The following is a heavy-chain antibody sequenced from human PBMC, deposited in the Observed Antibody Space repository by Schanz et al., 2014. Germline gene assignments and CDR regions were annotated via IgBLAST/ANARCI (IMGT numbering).Heavy chain of an antibody. V-gene: IGHV3-11*01. CDR1: GFPFSDYF. Sequence: QVQLVDSGGGLVKPGGSLRLSCTASGFPFSDYFMAWIRQPPGRGLEWVSYIGNGGVTIYYADSVKGRFTISRDNAKNALCLQMNSLPAEDTAVYYCARSGGSVFDYWAQGTMVTVSS. CDR3: ARSGGSVFDY. J-gene: IGHJ4*02. CDR2: IGNGGVTI. D-gene: IGHD6-25*01.